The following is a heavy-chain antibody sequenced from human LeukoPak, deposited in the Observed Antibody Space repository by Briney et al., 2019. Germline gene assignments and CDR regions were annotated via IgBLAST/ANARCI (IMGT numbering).Heavy chain of an antibody. CDR2: IYYSGST. V-gene: IGHV4-59*01. CDR1: GGSISSYY. J-gene: IGHJ4*02. CDR3: ARERWGEFDY. Sequence: SETLSLTCTVSGGSISSYYWSWIRQPPGKGLEWIGYIYYSGSTNYNPSLKSRVTISVDTSKNQFSLKLSSVTAADTAVYYCARERWGEFDYWGQGTLVTVSS. D-gene: IGHD7-27*01.